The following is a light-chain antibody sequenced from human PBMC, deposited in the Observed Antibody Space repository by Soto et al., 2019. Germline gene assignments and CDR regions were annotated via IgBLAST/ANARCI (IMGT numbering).Light chain of an antibody. Sequence: EIVMTQSPATLSVSPGERATLSCRASQSVSSNLAWYQQKPGQGPRLLFYGASTRATGIPARFIGSGSGTDFTLTIIGLQSEDFAVYYCQQSNSWPYTFGQGTKLEIK. CDR3: QQSNSWPYT. V-gene: IGKV3-15*01. CDR1: QSVSSN. J-gene: IGKJ2*01. CDR2: GAS.